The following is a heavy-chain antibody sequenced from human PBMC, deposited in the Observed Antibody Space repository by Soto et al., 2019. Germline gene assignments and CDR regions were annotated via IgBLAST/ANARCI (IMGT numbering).Heavy chain of an antibody. D-gene: IGHD3-22*01. J-gene: IGHJ4*02. CDR2: IYHSGYT. CDR1: GDSISDGYY. CDR3: ARGGYYDSRAYRY. V-gene: IGHV4-31*02. Sequence: SETLSLTCTVSGDSISDGYYWTWSRHHPGKGLEWIGYIYHSGYTYYNPSLKSRVTISVDTSKNQFSLKLRSVTAADTAVYYCARGGYYDSRAYRYWGQGTLVTVSS.